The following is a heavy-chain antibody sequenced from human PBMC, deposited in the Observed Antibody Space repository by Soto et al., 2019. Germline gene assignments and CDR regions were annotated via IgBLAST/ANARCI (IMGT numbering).Heavy chain of an antibody. CDR1: GFSLSSRGVG. CDR2: IYWNDDK. J-gene: IGHJ4*02. Sequence: SGPTLVNPTQTLTLTCTLSGFSLSSRGVGVGWIRQPPGKALEWLALIYWNDDKRYSPSLKSRLSITKDASRNQVVLTMTNMDPVDTATYYCAHSGPGYYYGSGSSTDFDYWGQGTLVTVSS. D-gene: IGHD3-10*01. V-gene: IGHV2-5*01. CDR3: AHSGPGYYYGSGSSTDFDY.